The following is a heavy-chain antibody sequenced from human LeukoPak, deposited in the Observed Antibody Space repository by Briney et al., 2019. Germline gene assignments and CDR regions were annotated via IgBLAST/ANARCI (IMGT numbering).Heavy chain of an antibody. V-gene: IGHV3-21*03. CDR1: GFTFSSYS. J-gene: IGHJ6*03. CDR2: ISTSSSYI. Sequence: GGSLRLSCAASGFTFSSYSMNWVRQAPGKGLEWVSSISTSSSYIYYVDSVKGRFTISRDNARSSVYLQMNSLRVEDTAVYYCARQSGAAAATNYYYYYMDVWGKGTTVTVSS. CDR3: ARQSGAAAATNYYYYYMDV. D-gene: IGHD6-13*01.